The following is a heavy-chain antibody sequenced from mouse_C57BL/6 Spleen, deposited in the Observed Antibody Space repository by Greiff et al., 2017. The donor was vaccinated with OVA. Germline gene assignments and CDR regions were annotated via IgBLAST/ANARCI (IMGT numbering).Heavy chain of an antibody. CDR3: ARYKGLVHYARDY. V-gene: IGHV1-53*01. CDR2: INPSNGGT. J-gene: IGHJ4*01. CDR1: GYTFTSYW. Sequence: QVKLQQPGTELVKPGASVKLSCKASGYTFTSYWMHWVKQRPGQGLEWIGNINPSNGGTNYNEKFKSKATLTVDKSSSTAYMQLSSLTSEDSAVYYCARYKGLVHYARDYWGQGTSVTVSS. D-gene: IGHD1-3*01.